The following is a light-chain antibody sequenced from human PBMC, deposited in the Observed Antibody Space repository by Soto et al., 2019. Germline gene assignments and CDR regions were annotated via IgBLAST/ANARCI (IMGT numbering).Light chain of an antibody. CDR3: QQYDNYPLT. CDR1: QTISSW. J-gene: IGKJ4*01. CDR2: KAS. Sequence: DIQMTQSPSTLSGSVGDRVTITCRASQTISSWLAWYQQKPGKAPKLLIYKASTLKSGVPSRFSGSGSGTEFTLTISNLQPDDFATYYCQQYDNYPLTFGGGTKVDVK. V-gene: IGKV1-5*03.